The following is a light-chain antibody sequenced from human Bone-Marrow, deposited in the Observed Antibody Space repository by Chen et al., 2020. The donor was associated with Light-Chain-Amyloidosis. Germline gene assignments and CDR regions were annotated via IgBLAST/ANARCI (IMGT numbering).Light chain of an antibody. CDR3: MIWHNSAWE. V-gene: IGLV5-45*02. J-gene: IGLJ3*02. Sequence: QALLTQPSSFSASPGASARLTCTLRSGMNVGAYRIYCYQQKPGSPPQFLLNYKSDPDKQQGSKVPSRFSGSKDVSANAGVLLISGLQSEDEADYYCMIWHNSAWEFGGGTKVTVL. CDR2: YKSDPDK. CDR1: SGMNVGAYR.